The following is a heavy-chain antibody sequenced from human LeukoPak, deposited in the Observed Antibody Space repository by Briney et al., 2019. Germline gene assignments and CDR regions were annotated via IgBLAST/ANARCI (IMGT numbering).Heavy chain of an antibody. J-gene: IGHJ5*02. CDR1: GFTFGDYA. D-gene: IGHD3-3*01. Sequence: KPGRSLRLSCTASGFTFGDYAMSWFRQAPGKGLEWVGFIRSKAYGGTTEYAASVKGRFTISRDDSKSIAHLQMNSLKTEDTAVYYCTRDPTIFGVAPLPWGQGTLVTVSS. V-gene: IGHV3-49*05. CDR3: TRDPTIFGVAPLP. CDR2: IRSKAYGGTT.